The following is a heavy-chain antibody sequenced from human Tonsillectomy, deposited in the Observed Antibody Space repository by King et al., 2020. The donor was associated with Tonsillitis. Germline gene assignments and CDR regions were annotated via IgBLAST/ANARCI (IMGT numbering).Heavy chain of an antibody. D-gene: IGHD1-26*01. CDR3: ARGRVGVNYNYGMDV. V-gene: IGHV4-34*01. CDR2: INHSGST. J-gene: IGHJ6*02. Sequence: RQSPGKGREWSGEINHSGSTNYNPSLKSRVTISIDTSTNQLSLKLTSAIAADTAVYYCARGRVGVNYNYGMDVWGQVTTVTVFS.